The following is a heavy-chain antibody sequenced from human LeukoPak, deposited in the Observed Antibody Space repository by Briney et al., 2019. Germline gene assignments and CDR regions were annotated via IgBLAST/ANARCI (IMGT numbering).Heavy chain of an antibody. D-gene: IGHD3-22*01. CDR1: GFTFSSYA. Sequence: GGSLRLSCAASGFTFSSYAMSWVRQAPGKGLEWVSAISGSGGSTYYADSVKGRFTISRANSNNTLYLQMNSLRAEDTAVYYCAKSGYYDSSGYFDYWGQGTLVTVSS. CDR2: ISGSGGST. J-gene: IGHJ4*02. CDR3: AKSGYYDSSGYFDY. V-gene: IGHV3-23*01.